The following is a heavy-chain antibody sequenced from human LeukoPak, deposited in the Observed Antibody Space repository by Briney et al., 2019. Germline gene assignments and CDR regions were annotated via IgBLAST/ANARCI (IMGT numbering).Heavy chain of an antibody. J-gene: IGHJ4*02. V-gene: IGHV3-30*02. CDR1: GFTFSSYG. Sequence: PGGSLRLSCAASGFTFSSYGMHWVRQAPGKGLEWVAFIRYDGSNKYYADSVKGRFTISRDNSKNTLYLQMNSLRAGDTAVYYCARGADYYGSGSYFQWGQGTLVTVSS. CDR3: ARGADYYGSGSYFQ. D-gene: IGHD3-10*01. CDR2: IRYDGSNK.